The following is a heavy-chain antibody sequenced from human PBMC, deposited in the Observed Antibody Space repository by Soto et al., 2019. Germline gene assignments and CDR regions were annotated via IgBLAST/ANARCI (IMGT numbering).Heavy chain of an antibody. Sequence: VKVSCKASGYTFTNYYIHWLRQAPGQGLEWMGLINPSSGSTTYAQKFRGRVTMTRDTSTSTVYMDLSGLRSEDTAMYYCARFPAAAGDYYYGLDVWGQGTTVTVSS. V-gene: IGHV1-46*01. CDR2: INPSSGST. J-gene: IGHJ6*02. CDR1: GYTFTNYY. CDR3: ARFPAAAGDYYYGLDV. D-gene: IGHD6-13*01.